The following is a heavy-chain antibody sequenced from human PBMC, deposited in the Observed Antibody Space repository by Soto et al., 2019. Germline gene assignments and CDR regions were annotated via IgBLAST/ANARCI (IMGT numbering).Heavy chain of an antibody. V-gene: IGHV1-69*02. CDR1: GGTFSSYT. Sequence: ASVKVSCKASGGTFSSYTISWVRQAPGQGLEWMGRIIPILGIANYAQKFQGRVTITADKSTSTAYMELSSLRSEDTAVYYCARMPLPPVEMATIGAYWGQGTLVTVSS. D-gene: IGHD5-12*01. CDR2: IIPILGIA. J-gene: IGHJ4*02. CDR3: ARMPLPPVEMATIGAY.